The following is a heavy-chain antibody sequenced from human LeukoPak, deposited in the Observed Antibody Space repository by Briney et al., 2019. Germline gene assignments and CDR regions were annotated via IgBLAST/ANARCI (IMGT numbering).Heavy chain of an antibody. CDR3: AREGVVYDYDILTGDNWFDP. CDR2: IIPILGVA. J-gene: IGHJ5*02. Sequence: GASVKVSCKASGYTFTSYGISWVRQAPGQGLEWMGRIIPILGVANYAQKFQGRVTITADKSTSTAYMELSSLRSEDTAVYYCAREGVVYDYDILTGDNWFDPWGQGTLVTVSS. CDR1: GYTFTSYG. D-gene: IGHD3-9*01. V-gene: IGHV1-69*04.